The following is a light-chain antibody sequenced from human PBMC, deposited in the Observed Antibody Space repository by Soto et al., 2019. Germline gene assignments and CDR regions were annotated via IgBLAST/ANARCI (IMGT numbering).Light chain of an antibody. V-gene: IGLV1-40*01. J-gene: IGLJ2*01. Sequence: QSVLTQPPSVSGAQGQRVTISCTGSSSNIGAGYDVHWYQQLPGTAPKLLIYSNSNRPSGVPDRFSGSKSGTSTSLAITGLQAEDEADYYCQSYDSSLSGSIFGGGTQLTVL. CDR1: SSNIGAGYD. CDR2: SNS. CDR3: QSYDSSLSGSI.